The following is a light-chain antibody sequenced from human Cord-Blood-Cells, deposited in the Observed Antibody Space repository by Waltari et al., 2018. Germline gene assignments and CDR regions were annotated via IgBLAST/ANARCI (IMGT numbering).Light chain of an antibody. CDR3: CSYAGSSTYV. J-gene: IGLJ1*01. CDR1: SSDVGSSNL. CDR2: EGS. Sequence: QSALTQPASVSGSPGQSITIPCTGTSSDVGSSNLVSWYQQHPGKAPKPLIYEGSKRPAGVSNRFSGSKAGNTASLTISGLQAEDEADYYCCSYAGSSTYVFGTGTKVTVL. V-gene: IGLV2-23*01.